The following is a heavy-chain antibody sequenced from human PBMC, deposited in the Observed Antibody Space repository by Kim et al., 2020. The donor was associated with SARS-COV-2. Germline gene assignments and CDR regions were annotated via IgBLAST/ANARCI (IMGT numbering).Heavy chain of an antibody. CDR2: IDSSGRTI. CDR3: ARDPTYYYGSGGDYYGMDV. D-gene: IGHD3-10*01. CDR1: GFTFSSYE. V-gene: IGHV3-48*03. Sequence: GGSLRLSCAASGFTFSSYEMNWVRQAPGKGLEWISYIDSSGRTIYYADSVKGRFTISRDNAKNSLYLQMNTLRAEDTAVYYCARDPTYYYGSGGDYYGMDVWGQGTTVTVSS. J-gene: IGHJ6*02.